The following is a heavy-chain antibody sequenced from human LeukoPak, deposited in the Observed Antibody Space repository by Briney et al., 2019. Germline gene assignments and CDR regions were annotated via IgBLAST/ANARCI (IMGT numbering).Heavy chain of an antibody. CDR2: IKQDGTEK. CDR3: ARVAKYYYGSETYYFFEH. V-gene: IGHV3-7*01. J-gene: IGHJ4*02. Sequence: PGGSLRLSCAVSGFTFSSYWMSWVRQAPGKGLEWVANIKQDGTEKYYVDSVKGRFTISRDNAKNSLNLQMNSLRVEDTAVYYCARVAKYYYGSETYYFFEHWGQGTPVTASS. D-gene: IGHD3-10*01. CDR1: GFTFSSYW.